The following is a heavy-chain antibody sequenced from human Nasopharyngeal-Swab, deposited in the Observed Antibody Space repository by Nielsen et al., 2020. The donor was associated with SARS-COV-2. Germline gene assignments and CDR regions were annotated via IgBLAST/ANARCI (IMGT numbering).Heavy chain of an antibody. CDR1: GFIFSDDH. CDR2: ASNGPRGHST. CDR3: TRSPLGSVFDS. Sequence: GESLKISCAASGFIFSDDHMDWVRQAPGRGLEWIARASNGPRGHSTEYAASVKGRFTISRDDSQNSLFLQMNSPKIDDTAVYYCTRSPLGSVFDSWGHGTAVTVSS. D-gene: IGHD2-2*03. J-gene: IGHJ3*02. V-gene: IGHV3-72*01.